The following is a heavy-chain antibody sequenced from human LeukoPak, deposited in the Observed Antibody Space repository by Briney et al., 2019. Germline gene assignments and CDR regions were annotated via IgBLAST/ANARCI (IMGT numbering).Heavy chain of an antibody. D-gene: IGHD3-3*01. J-gene: IGHJ4*02. V-gene: IGHV1-2*02. CDR3: ARYFAVLDGGGFDY. CDR2: INPITGDT. CDR1: GYTFSGHY. Sequence: ASVKVSCKASGYTFSGHYMHWVRQAPGQGLEWLGWINPITGDTKYAQKFQGSVTMTRDTSISTVYMELSGLTSDDTAIYYCARYFAVLDGGGFDYWGQGTLVTVSS.